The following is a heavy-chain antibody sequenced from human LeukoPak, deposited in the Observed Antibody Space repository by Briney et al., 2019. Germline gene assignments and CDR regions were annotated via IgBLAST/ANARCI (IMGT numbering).Heavy chain of an antibody. J-gene: IGHJ4*02. Sequence: SETLSLTCTVSGGSISSYYWSWIRQPPGKGLEWIGYIYYSGSTNYNPSLKSRVTISVDTSKNQFSLKLSSVTAADTAVYYCARGNCSGGSCFYWFDYWGQGTLVTVSS. V-gene: IGHV4-59*08. D-gene: IGHD2-15*01. CDR3: ARGNCSGGSCFYWFDY. CDR2: IYYSGST. CDR1: GGSISSYY.